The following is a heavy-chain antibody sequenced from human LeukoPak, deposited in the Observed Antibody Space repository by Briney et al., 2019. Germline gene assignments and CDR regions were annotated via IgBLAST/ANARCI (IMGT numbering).Heavy chain of an antibody. Sequence: GGPLRFSCAASGITFSSYSINWVRKAPGKGLEWVSSITSGSLHIYYADSLKGRFTISRDNAKTSLYLQMNSPRAEDTAVYYCARESYSSGWYFDYWGQGTLVTVSS. CDR2: ITSGSLHI. V-gene: IGHV3-21*01. CDR3: ARESYSSGWYFDY. D-gene: IGHD6-19*01. CDR1: GITFSSYS. J-gene: IGHJ4*02.